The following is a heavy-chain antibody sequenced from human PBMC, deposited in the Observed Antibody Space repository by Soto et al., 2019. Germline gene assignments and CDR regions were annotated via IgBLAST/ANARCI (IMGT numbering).Heavy chain of an antibody. CDR2: IWYDGSHK. Sequence: QVQLVESGGGVVQPGRSLRLSCAASGFTFSSYGMHWVRQAPGKGLEWVAVIWYDGSHKYYADSVKGRCTISRDNSKYTLYLQMNSLRAEDTAVSDCARDSGSDYGAFDNWGQGTIVTVSS. CDR3: ARDSGSDYGAFDN. D-gene: IGHD1-26*01. V-gene: IGHV3-33*01. CDR1: GFTFSSYG. J-gene: IGHJ3*02.